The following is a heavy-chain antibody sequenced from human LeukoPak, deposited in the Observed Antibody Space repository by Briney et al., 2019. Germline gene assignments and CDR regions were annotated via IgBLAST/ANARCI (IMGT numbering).Heavy chain of an antibody. Sequence: QSGGSLRLSCAASGFTFSRYWMHWVRQAPGKGLQWVSGISGSGASTYYADSVRGRFTISRDDSKNTLYMQMNSLRAEDTAVYYCAKNPTYGSGSYSFDYWGQGTLVTVSA. J-gene: IGHJ4*02. D-gene: IGHD3-10*01. CDR3: AKNPTYGSGSYSFDY. CDR1: GFTFSRYW. CDR2: ISGSGAST. V-gene: IGHV3-23*01.